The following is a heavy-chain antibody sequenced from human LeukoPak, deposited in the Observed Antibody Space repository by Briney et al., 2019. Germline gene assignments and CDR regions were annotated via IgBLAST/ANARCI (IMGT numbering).Heavy chain of an antibody. V-gene: IGHV3-53*01. D-gene: IGHD1-26*01. J-gene: IGHJ4*02. CDR3: ARGPRIVGATAPSFDY. Sequence: GGSLRLSCAASGFTVSSNYMSWVRQAPGKGLEWVSVIYSGGSTYYADSVKGRFTISRDKSKNTLFLQMNSLRAEDTAVYYCARGPRIVGATAPSFDYWGQGTLVTVSS. CDR2: IYSGGST. CDR1: GFTVSSNY.